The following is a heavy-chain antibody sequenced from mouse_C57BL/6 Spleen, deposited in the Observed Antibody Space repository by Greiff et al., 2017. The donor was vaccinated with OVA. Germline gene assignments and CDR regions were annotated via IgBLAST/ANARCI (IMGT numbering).Heavy chain of an antibody. V-gene: IGHV1-4*01. D-gene: IGHD2-3*01. Sequence: QVHVKQSGAELARPGASVKMSCKASGYTFTSYTMHWVKQRPGQGLEWIGYINPSSGYTKYNQKFKDKATLTADKSSSTAYMQLSSLTSEDSAVYYCARDDGYSYWYFDVWGTGTTVTVSS. CDR3: ARDDGYSYWYFDV. CDR1: GYTFTSYT. CDR2: INPSSGYT. J-gene: IGHJ1*03.